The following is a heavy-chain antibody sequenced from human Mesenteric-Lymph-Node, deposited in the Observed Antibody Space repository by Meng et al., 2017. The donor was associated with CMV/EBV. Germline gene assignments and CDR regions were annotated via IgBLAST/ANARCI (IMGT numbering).Heavy chain of an antibody. D-gene: IGHD2-2*01. CDR3: ASERQVVPAASENDY. J-gene: IGHJ4*02. CDR2: INGHGSNS. Sequence: GGSLRLSCAASGFSFSSHWMYWVRQPPGKGLVWVSRINGHGSNSIHADSVKGRFTISRDNAKNSLYLQMNSLRAEDTAVYYCASERQVVPAASENDYWGQGTLVTVSS. V-gene: IGHV3-74*01. CDR1: GFSFSSHW.